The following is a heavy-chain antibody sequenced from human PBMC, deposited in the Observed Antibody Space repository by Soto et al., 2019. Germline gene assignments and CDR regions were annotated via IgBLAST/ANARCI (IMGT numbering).Heavy chain of an antibody. CDR2: VSDIGNT. Sequence: PSETLSLTCTVSGGSISGYYWSWIRQPPGKGLEWIAYVSDIGNTNYNPSLKSRITISLDTSKGQFSLKLNSVTAADTAVYYCARDASGGGWFDPWGQGTLVTVSS. CDR1: GGSISGYY. D-gene: IGHD3-10*01. V-gene: IGHV4-59*13. J-gene: IGHJ5*02. CDR3: ARDASGGGWFDP.